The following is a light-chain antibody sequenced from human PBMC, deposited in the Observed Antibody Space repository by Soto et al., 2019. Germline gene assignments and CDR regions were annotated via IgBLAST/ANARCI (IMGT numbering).Light chain of an antibody. J-gene: IGLJ1*01. CDR3: CSYGGSFYV. V-gene: IGLV2-11*01. CDR1: SSDVGGYNY. Sequence: QSVLTQPHSVSGSPGRSVAISCSGTSSDVGGYNYVSWYQQHPGKAPKLIIFDVNKRPSGVPDRFSGSKSGSTASLTSSGLQAEDEADYYCCSYGGSFYVVGTGTKVTV. CDR2: DVN.